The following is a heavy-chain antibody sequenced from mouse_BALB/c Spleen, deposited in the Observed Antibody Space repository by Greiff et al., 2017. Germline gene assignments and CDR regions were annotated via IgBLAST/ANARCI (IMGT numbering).Heavy chain of an antibody. CDR2: ISNGGGST. CDR3: ARHRTTATYFDV. D-gene: IGHD1-2*01. J-gene: IGHJ1*01. Sequence: EVKLVESGGGLVQPGGSLKLSCAASGFTFSSYTMSWVRQTPEKRLEWVAYISNGGGSTYYPDTVKGRFTISRDNAKNTLYLQMSSLKSEDTAMYYCARHRTTATYFDVWGAGTTVTVSS. CDR1: GFTFSSYT. V-gene: IGHV5-12-2*01.